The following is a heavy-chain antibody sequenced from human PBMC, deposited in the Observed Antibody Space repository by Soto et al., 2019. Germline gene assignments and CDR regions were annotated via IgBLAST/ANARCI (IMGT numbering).Heavy chain of an antibody. D-gene: IGHD3-10*01. Sequence: GGSLTLPSAAFGFTFSSYSMSWVRPTLGKKLEWVSTLSSSGGTTYYAVSVNGLFTIYRVDSKSTLYLHINRHRTEETAAYYCAKDHGNYGPNWIDSWGQGT. CDR3: AKDHGNYGPNWIDS. CDR1: GFTFSSYS. V-gene: IGHV3-23*01. CDR2: LSSSGGTT. J-gene: IGHJ5*01.